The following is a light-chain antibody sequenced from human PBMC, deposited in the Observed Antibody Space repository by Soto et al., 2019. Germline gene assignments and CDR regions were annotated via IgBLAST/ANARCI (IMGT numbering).Light chain of an antibody. CDR2: GAS. CDR1: QSVSID. Sequence: IVMTQSRATLSVYPGEGATVSCRASQSVSIDLAWYQQTPGQAPRLLIYGASSRATGIPDRFTGSGSGTDFTLTISRLEPEDFAVYYCQQYGSSPWTFGQGTKVDIK. CDR3: QQYGSSPWT. V-gene: IGKV3-20*01. J-gene: IGKJ1*01.